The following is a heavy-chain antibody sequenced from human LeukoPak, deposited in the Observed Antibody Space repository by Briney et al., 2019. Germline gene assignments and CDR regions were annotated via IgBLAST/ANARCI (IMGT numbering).Heavy chain of an antibody. D-gene: IGHD1-1*01. Sequence: GGSLRLSCAASGFTFSNAWMSWVRQAPGKGLEWVGRIQSKTDGGTTDYAAPVKGRFTISRDDSKNTLYLQMNSLKTEDTAVYYCTTDPTGTISDYWGQGTLVTVSS. J-gene: IGHJ4*02. CDR1: GFTFSNAW. CDR3: TTDPTGTISDY. CDR2: IQSKTDGGTT. V-gene: IGHV3-15*01.